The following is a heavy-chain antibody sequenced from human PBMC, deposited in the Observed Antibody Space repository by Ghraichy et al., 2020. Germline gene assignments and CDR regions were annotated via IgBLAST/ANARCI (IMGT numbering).Heavy chain of an antibody. J-gene: IGHJ4*02. CDR2: ISYDGSNK. D-gene: IGHD1-14*01. CDR3: AKDSGAALDY. CDR1: GFTFSSYG. Sequence: GGSLRLSCAASGFTFSSYGMHWVRQAPGKGLEWVAVISYDGSNKYYADSVKGRFTISRDNSKNTLYLQINSLRAEDTAVYYCAKDSGAALDYWGQGTLVTVSS. V-gene: IGHV3-30*18.